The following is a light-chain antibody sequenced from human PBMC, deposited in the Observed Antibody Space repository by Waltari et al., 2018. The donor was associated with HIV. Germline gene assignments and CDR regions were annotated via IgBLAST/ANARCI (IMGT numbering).Light chain of an antibody. V-gene: IGKV2-28*01. J-gene: IGKJ1*01. Sequence: DIVMTPSPLSLPATPGEPASISCSSSQSLLHSNGYNYLDWYLKKPGQSPQLLIYLGSNRASGVPDRFSGSGSGTDFTLKISRVEAEDVGVYYCMQALQTTWTFGQGTKVEIK. CDR1: QSLLHSNGYNY. CDR3: MQALQTTWT. CDR2: LGS.